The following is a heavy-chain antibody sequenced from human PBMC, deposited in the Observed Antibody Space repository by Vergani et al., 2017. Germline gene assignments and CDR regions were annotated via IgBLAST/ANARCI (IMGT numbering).Heavy chain of an antibody. CDR3: ARDIYDFWSGIFDY. Sequence: QVQLQESGPGLVKPSETLSLTCTVSGGSISSYYWSWIRQPPGKGLEWIGYIYYSGSTNYNPSLKSRVTISVDTSQNQFSLKLSSVTAADTAVYYCARDIYDFWSGIFDYWGQGTLVTVSS. J-gene: IGHJ4*02. D-gene: IGHD3-3*01. CDR1: GGSISSYY. CDR2: IYYSGST. V-gene: IGHV4-59*01.